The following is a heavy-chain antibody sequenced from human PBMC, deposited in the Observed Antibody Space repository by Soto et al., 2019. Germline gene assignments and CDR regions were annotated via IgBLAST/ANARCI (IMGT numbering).Heavy chain of an antibody. D-gene: IGHD3-22*01. CDR3: ARGTLYDSSGYYDY. V-gene: IGHV4-34*01. Sequence: SETLSLTCAVYGGSFNGYYWSWIRQPPGKGLEWIGEINHSGSTNYNPSLKSRVTISVDTSKNQFSLKLSSVTAADTAVYYCARGTLYDSSGYYDYWGQGTLVTVSS. CDR2: INHSGST. CDR1: GGSFNGYY. J-gene: IGHJ4*02.